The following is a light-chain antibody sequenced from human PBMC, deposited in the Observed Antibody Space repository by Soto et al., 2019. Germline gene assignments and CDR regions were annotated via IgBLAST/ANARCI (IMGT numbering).Light chain of an antibody. Sequence: DIQMTQSPSSLSVSVGDTVTITCRASQGINSDLAWYQQKPGKAPKRLIYVASTLQSGVPSRFSGVGSGTESTLTISSLQPEDFATYYCLQYHTYPRTFGQGTKVDIK. V-gene: IGKV1-17*01. CDR2: VAS. J-gene: IGKJ1*01. CDR3: LQYHTYPRT. CDR1: QGINSD.